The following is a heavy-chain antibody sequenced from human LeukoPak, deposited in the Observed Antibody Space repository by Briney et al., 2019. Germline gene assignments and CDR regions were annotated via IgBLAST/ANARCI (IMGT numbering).Heavy chain of an antibody. Sequence: SVKVSCKASGGTFSSYAISWVRQAPGQGLEWMGGIIPIFGTANYAQKFQGRVTITTDESTSTAYMELSSLRSEDTAVYYCXXDSAMXCSSTXCXRFDIWGQGTMVTVSS. CDR1: GGTFSSYA. D-gene: IGHD2-2*01. CDR3: XXDSAMXCSSTXCXRFDI. J-gene: IGHJ3*02. V-gene: IGHV1-69*05. CDR2: IIPIFGTA.